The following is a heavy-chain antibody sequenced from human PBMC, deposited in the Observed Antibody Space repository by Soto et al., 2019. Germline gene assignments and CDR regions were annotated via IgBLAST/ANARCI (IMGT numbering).Heavy chain of an antibody. CDR2: FDPEDGET. CDR1: GYTLTELS. Sequence: ASVKVSCKVSGYTLTELSMHWVRQAPGKGLEWMGGFDPEDGETIYAQKFQGRVTMTEDTSTDTAYMELSSLRSEDTAVYYCATGAAWLVPPLFRYWGQGTLVTVS. CDR3: ATGAAWLVPPLFRY. J-gene: IGHJ4*02. D-gene: IGHD6-19*01. V-gene: IGHV1-24*01.